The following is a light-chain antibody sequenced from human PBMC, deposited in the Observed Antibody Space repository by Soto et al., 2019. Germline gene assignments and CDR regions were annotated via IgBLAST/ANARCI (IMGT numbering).Light chain of an antibody. J-gene: IGKJ1*01. CDR3: QQYSASPAT. CDR1: QSVLWTANYKSS. Sequence: DIVMTQFPDSLTVSLGERATISCKSSQSVLWTANYKSSLAWYQVKPGQPPRLLIYWASTRQSGVPDRFSGRGSGADFTLTIDSVRAEDVAVYYCQQYSASPATFGQGTRVEIK. V-gene: IGKV4-1*01. CDR2: WAS.